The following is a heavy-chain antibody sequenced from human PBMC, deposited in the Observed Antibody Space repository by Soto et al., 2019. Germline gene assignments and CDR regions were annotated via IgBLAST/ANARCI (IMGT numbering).Heavy chain of an antibody. J-gene: IGHJ4*02. CDR2: INHSGST. V-gene: IGHV4-34*01. CDR1: GGSFSGYY. D-gene: IGHD5-18*01. CDR3: ARAPEDKAMACFDY. Sequence: QVQLQQWGAGLLKPSETLSLTCAVYGGSFSGYYWSWIRQPPGKGLEWIGEINHSGSTNYNPSLKCPVTISVDTSKIQLSLKLRSVTAADTSVYYWARAPEDKAMACFDYWGQGTMVTVSS.